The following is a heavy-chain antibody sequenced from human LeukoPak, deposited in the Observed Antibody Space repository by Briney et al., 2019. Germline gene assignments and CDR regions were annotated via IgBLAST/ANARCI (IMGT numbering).Heavy chain of an antibody. J-gene: IGHJ4*02. D-gene: IGHD6-13*01. CDR1: GFTFSSYS. CDR2: ISSSSSYI. V-gene: IGHV3-21*06. Sequence: GGSLRLSCAASGFTFSSYSMNWVRQAPGKGLEWVSSISSSSSYIYYADSVKGRLTISRDNAKSSVYLQANSLRAEDTALYYCARIGYSSSSIDYWGQGTLVTVSS. CDR3: ARIGYSSSSIDY.